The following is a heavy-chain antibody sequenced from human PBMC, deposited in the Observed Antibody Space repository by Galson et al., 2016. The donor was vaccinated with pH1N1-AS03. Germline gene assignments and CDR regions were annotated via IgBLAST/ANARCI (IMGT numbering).Heavy chain of an antibody. J-gene: IGHJ4*02. Sequence: ETLSLTCAVSGGSISDYYLSWIRQPPGKGLEWIGHIHHSGTTNYNPSLKSRVTISVDTSKKQFSLKMTSVTAADTAVYFCAAGLGWQFDYWGQGTLVTASS. CDR3: AAGLGWQFDY. D-gene: IGHD4-23*01. CDR1: GGSISDYY. CDR2: IHHSGTT. V-gene: IGHV4-59*01.